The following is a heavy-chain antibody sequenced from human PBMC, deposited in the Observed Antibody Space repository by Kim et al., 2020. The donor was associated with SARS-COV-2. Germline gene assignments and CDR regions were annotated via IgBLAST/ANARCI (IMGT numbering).Heavy chain of an antibody. CDR1: GFTFNSYA. Sequence: GGSLRLSCAASGFTFNSYAMSWVRQAPGKGLEWVSAISGSGGSTYYADSVKGRFTISRDNSKNTLYLQMNSLRAEDTAVYYCAKGGSGSYYNPSYYYYGMDVWGQGTTVTVSS. CDR2: ISGSGGST. CDR3: AKGGSGSYYNPSYYYYGMDV. D-gene: IGHD3-10*01. V-gene: IGHV3-23*01. J-gene: IGHJ6*02.